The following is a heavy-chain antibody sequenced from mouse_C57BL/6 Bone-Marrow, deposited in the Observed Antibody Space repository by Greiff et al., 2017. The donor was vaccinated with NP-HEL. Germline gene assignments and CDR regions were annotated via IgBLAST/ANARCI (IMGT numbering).Heavy chain of an antibody. D-gene: IGHD2-4*01. J-gene: IGHJ3*01. CDR1: GYAFSSSW. Sequence: QVQLQQSGPELVKPGASVKISCKASGYAFSSSWMNWVKQRPGKGLEWIGRIYPGDGDTNYNGKFKGKATLTADKSSSTAYMQLSSLTSEDSAVYFCARRYDYVFAYWGQGTLVTVSA. CDR2: IYPGDGDT. CDR3: ARRYDYVFAY. V-gene: IGHV1-82*01.